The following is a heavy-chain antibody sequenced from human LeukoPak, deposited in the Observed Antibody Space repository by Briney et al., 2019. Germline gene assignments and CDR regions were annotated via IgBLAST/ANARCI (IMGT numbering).Heavy chain of an antibody. CDR2: IYYSGST. D-gene: IGHD2-2*01. V-gene: IGHV4-30-4*01. CDR3: ARAFAGYCSSTSCFYFDY. Sequence: PSQTLSLTCTVSGGSISSGDYYWSWIRQPPGKGLEWIGYIYYSGSTYYNPSLKSRVTISVGTSKNQFSLKLSSVTAADTAVYYCARAFAGYCSSTSCFYFDYWGQGTLVTVSS. J-gene: IGHJ4*02. CDR1: GGSISSGDYY.